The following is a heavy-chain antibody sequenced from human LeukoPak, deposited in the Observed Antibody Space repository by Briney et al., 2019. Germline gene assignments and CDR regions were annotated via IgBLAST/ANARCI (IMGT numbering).Heavy chain of an antibody. Sequence: SETLSLTCTVSGGSISSSSYYWGWIRQPPGKGLEWIGSIYYSGSTYYNPSLKSRVTISVDTSKNQFSLKLGSVTAADTAVYYCARAADYDILTGSFDYWGQGTLVTVSS. CDR3: ARAADYDILTGSFDY. D-gene: IGHD3-9*01. CDR2: IYYSGST. J-gene: IGHJ4*02. V-gene: IGHV4-39*07. CDR1: GGSISSSSYY.